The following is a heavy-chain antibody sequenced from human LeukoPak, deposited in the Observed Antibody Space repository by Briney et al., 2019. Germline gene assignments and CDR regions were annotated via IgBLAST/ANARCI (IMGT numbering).Heavy chain of an antibody. V-gene: IGHV4-39*01. CDR2: IYYSGST. CDR3: ASQYDSSSYYYFDY. D-gene: IGHD3-22*01. CDR1: GGSISSSSTY. J-gene: IGHJ4*02. Sequence: SETLSLTCTVSGGSISSSSTYWGWIRQPPGKGLEWIGSIYYSGSTYYSPSLKSRITISVDTSKNQFSLKLSSVTAADTAVYYCASQYDSSSYYYFDYWGQGTLVTVSS.